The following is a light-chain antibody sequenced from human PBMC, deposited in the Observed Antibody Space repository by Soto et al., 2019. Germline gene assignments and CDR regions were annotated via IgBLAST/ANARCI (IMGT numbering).Light chain of an antibody. CDR2: AAS. J-gene: IGKJ1*01. Sequence: DIRMTQSPSALFSSLGGRGTITFLASQGLSKYLAWFQQKPGKVPKRLIYAASSLQSGVPSRFSGSGSGTEFTLTISSLQPEDFATYYCLQHNSYPWTFGQGTKVDIK. V-gene: IGKV1-17*03. CDR3: LQHNSYPWT. CDR1: QGLSKY.